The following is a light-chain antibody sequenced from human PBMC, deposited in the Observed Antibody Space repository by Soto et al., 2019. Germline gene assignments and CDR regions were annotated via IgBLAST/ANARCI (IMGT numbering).Light chain of an antibody. V-gene: IGKV3-20*01. CDR1: QSVSSNY. CDR2: NAS. Sequence: EIVLTQSPGTLSLSPGERATLSCRASQSVSSNYLAWYKQKSGQAPKLLIYNASRRATGIPDRFSGSGSGTDFTLTISRLESEDFAVYHCQQYGSSPWTFGQGTKVEIK. CDR3: QQYGSSPWT. J-gene: IGKJ1*01.